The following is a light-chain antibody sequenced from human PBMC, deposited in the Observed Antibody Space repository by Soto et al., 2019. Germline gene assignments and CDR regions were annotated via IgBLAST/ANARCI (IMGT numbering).Light chain of an antibody. Sequence: QSVLTQPPSASGTPGQRVTISCSGSRSNIGSNTVNWYQQVPGTAPKVLMYSNNQRPSGVPDRFSGSKSGTSASLAISGLQSEDEADYYCAAWDDSLNGRVFGGGTKSPS. CDR1: RSNIGSNT. CDR2: SNN. V-gene: IGLV1-44*01. CDR3: AAWDDSLNGRV. J-gene: IGLJ3*02.